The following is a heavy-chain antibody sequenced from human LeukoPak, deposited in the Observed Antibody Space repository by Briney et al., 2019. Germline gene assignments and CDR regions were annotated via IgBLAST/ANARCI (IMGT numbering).Heavy chain of an antibody. CDR1: GFTFSSYA. CDR2: ISYDGSNK. D-gene: IGHD6-6*01. Sequence: PGRSLRLSCVASGFTFSSYAMHWVRQAPGKGLEWVAVISYDGSNKYYADSVKGRFTISRDNSKNTLYLQMNSLRAEDTAVYYCARGSFEYSSSSVDYWGQGTLVTVSS. CDR3: ARGSFEYSSSSVDY. J-gene: IGHJ4*02. V-gene: IGHV3-30-3*01.